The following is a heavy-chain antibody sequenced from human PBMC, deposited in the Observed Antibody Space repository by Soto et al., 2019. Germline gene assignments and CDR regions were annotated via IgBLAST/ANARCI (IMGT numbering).Heavy chain of an antibody. CDR1: GFTFSSYW. Sequence: EVQLVESGGGLVQPGGSLRLSCAASGFTFSSYWMNWVRQAPGKGLVWVSRINSDGSSITYADSVKGRFTISRDNAKNTIFLQMNTLRAEDTAVYYCARAFCSGGSCYLGNWYFDLWGRGTLVTVSS. J-gene: IGHJ2*01. CDR3: ARAFCSGGSCYLGNWYFDL. CDR2: INSDGSSI. D-gene: IGHD2-15*01. V-gene: IGHV3-74*01.